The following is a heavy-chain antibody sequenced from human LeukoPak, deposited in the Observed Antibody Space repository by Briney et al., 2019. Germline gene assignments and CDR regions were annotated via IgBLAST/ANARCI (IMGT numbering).Heavy chain of an antibody. J-gene: IGHJ3*02. CDR3: ARDRDREGYCSGGSCYSYAFDI. CDR1: GGSISSYY. CDR2: IYYSGST. Sequence: SETLSLTCTVSGGSISSYYWSWIRQPPGKGLEWIGYIYYSGSTNYNPSLKSRVTISVDTSKNQFSLKLSSVTAADTAVYYCARDRDREGYCSGGSCYSYAFDIWGQGTMVTVSS. D-gene: IGHD2-15*01. V-gene: IGHV4-59*12.